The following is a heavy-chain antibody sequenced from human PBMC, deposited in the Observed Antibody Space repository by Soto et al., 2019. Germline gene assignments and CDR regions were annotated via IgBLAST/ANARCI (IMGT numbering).Heavy chain of an antibody. CDR3: TTDLKNRRYTWNLY. D-gene: IGHD1-7*01. J-gene: IGHJ4*02. CDR1: GFSFSDAW. Sequence: EVQLAVSGGGFVKPGGSLRLSCAVSGFSFSDAWLNWVRQAPGKGLEWVGRIKTKSDSAATDYAAPVKGRFIISRDDSKNPLFLQLNRLQAEYTAVYYCTTDLKNRRYTWNLYWVQGTLVTVSS. CDR2: IKTKSDSAAT. V-gene: IGHV3-15*07.